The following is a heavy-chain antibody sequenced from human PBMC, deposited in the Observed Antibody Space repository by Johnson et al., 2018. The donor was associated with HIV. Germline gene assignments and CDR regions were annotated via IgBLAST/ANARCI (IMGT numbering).Heavy chain of an antibody. V-gene: IGHV3-66*01. CDR2: IYSGSNT. D-gene: IGHD3-3*01. CDR1: GFAVSTNY. CDR3: ARDGLRLGVVSAFDI. Sequence: VQLVESGGGVVQPGGSLRLSCAASGFAVSTNYMSWVRQAPGKGLECVSVIYSGSNTYHADSVKGRFTISRDNSKNTLYLQMNSLRAEDTAVYYCARDGLRLGVVSAFDIWGQGTMVTVSS. J-gene: IGHJ3*02.